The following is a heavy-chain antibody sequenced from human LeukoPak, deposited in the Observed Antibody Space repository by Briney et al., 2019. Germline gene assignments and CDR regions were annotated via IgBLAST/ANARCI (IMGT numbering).Heavy chain of an antibody. Sequence: GGSLRLSCAASGFTFSSYAMTWVRQAPGKGLEWVSAISGSADSTYYAVSVKGRFTISRDNSKNTLYLQMNSLRAEDTAVYYCAKDQRRGYCSSTSCYIDYWGQGTLVTVSS. V-gene: IGHV3-23*01. CDR3: AKDQRRGYCSSTSCYIDY. CDR2: ISGSADST. D-gene: IGHD2-2*02. J-gene: IGHJ4*02. CDR1: GFTFSSYA.